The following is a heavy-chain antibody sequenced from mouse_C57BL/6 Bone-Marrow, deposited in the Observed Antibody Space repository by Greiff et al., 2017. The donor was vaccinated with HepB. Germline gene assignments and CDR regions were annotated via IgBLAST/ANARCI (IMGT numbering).Heavy chain of an antibody. Sequence: VQLKESGPELVKPGASVKISCKASGYSFTDYNMNWVKQSNGKSLEWIGVINPNYGTTSYNQKFKGKATLTVDQSSSTAYMQLNSLTSEDSAVYYCVGAEGNSYYYAMDYWGQGTSVTVSS. CDR1: GYSFTDYN. D-gene: IGHD2-1*01. J-gene: IGHJ4*01. CDR2: INPNYGTT. CDR3: VGAEGNSYYYAMDY. V-gene: IGHV1-39*01.